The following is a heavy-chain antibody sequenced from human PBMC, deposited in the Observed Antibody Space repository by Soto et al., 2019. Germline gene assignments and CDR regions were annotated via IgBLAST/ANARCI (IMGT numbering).Heavy chain of an antibody. CDR1: GFTFSSYG. D-gene: IGHD2-2*01. V-gene: IGHV3-30*18. CDR3: AKDRVPIVVVPAAIGY. Sequence: GGSLRLSCAASGFTFSSYGMHWVLQAPGKGLEWVAVISYDGSNKYYADSVKGRFTISRDNSKNTLYLQMNSLRAEDTAVYYCAKDRVPIVVVPAAIGYWGQGTLVTVSS. CDR2: ISYDGSNK. J-gene: IGHJ4*02.